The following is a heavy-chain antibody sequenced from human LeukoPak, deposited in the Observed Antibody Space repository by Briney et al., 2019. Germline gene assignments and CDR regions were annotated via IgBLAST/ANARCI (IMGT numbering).Heavy chain of an antibody. CDR1: GFTFSSYG. CDR2: IRYDGSNK. Sequence: TGGSLRLSCAASGFTFSSYGMHWVRQAPGKGLEWVAFIRYDGSNKYYADSVKGRFTISRDNSKNTLHLQMNSLRAEDTAVYYCATIYSYGHDAFDIWGQGTMVTVSS. J-gene: IGHJ3*02. V-gene: IGHV3-30*02. D-gene: IGHD5-18*01. CDR3: ATIYSYGHDAFDI.